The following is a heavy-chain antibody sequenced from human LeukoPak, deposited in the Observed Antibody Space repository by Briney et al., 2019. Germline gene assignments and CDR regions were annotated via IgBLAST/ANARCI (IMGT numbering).Heavy chain of an antibody. CDR2: IYHSGST. D-gene: IGHD6-19*01. V-gene: IGHV4-30-2*01. CDR1: GGSISSGGYY. Sequence: SQTLSLTCTVSGGSISSGGYYWSWIRQPPGKGLEWIGYIYHSGSTYYNPSLKSRVTISVDTSKNQFSLQLNFVTPEDTAVYYCAREVAGTYAFDYWGQGTLVTVSS. J-gene: IGHJ4*02. CDR3: AREVAGTYAFDY.